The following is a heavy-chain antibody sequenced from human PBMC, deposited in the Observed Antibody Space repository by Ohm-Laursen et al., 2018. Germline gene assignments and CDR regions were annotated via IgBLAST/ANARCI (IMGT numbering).Heavy chain of an antibody. Sequence: SLRLSCSAPGFSLSNYWMHWVRQAPGKGLEWVATINQDGRAKYYVDSVKGRFTISRDNAENSLYLQMNSLRAEDTAVYYCSKTLDVWGQGTAVTVSS. J-gene: IGHJ6*02. CDR2: INQDGRAK. CDR1: GFSLSNYW. V-gene: IGHV3-7*01. CDR3: SKTLDV.